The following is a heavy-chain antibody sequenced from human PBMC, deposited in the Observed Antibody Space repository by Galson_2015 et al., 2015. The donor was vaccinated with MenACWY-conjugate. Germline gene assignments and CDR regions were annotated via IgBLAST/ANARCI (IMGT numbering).Heavy chain of an antibody. Sequence: SLILSCAASGFTFNTYTMNWVRQAPGEGLEWVSSITSGSDYIYYADSVKGRFTVSRDNAENSLYLQMNSLRPEDTAVYYCAREDLAWAFGLDYWGQGTLVTVSS. V-gene: IGHV3-21*01. CDR2: ITSGSDYI. CDR1: GFTFNTYT. CDR3: AREDLAWAFGLDY. J-gene: IGHJ4*02. D-gene: IGHD2/OR15-2a*01.